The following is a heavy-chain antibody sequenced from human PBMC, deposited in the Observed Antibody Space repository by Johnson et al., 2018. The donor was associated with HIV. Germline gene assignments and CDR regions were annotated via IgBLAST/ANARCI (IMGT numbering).Heavy chain of an antibody. J-gene: IGHJ3*02. V-gene: IGHV3-20*04. CDR1: GFTVSSNY. CDR2: INWNGGST. CDR3: AKAFEYSSSSMAFDI. D-gene: IGHD6-6*01. Sequence: VQLVESGGGLVQPGGSLRLSCAASGFTVSSNYMSWVRQVPGKGLEWVSGINWNGGSTGYADSVKGRFTISRDKAKNSLHPQVNRLRGEDMTVYYCAKAFEYSSSSMAFDIWGQGTMVTVSS.